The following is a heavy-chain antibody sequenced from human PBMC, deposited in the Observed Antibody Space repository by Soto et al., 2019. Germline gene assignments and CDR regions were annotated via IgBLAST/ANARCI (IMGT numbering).Heavy chain of an antibody. D-gene: IGHD5-18*01. CDR3: AKMTYGRYGPNYGMDV. CDR1: GFTFSNYA. V-gene: IGHV3-23*01. Sequence: QPGGSLSLSCAASGFTFSNYAMSWVRQAPGKGLEWISALPERGSSPYYTDSVKGRFTISRDNSKNTLYLQMNSLRAEDTAVYYCAKMTYGRYGPNYGMDVWGPGTTLTVSS. J-gene: IGHJ6*02. CDR2: LPERGSSP.